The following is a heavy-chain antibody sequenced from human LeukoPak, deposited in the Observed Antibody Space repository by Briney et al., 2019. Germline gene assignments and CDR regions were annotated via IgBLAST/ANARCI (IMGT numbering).Heavy chain of an antibody. CDR3: ARVSDYDFWSGYYPGYYYYGMDV. Sequence: GASVKVSCKASGYTFTSYGISWVRQAPGQGLEWMGWISAYNGNTSYAQKLQGRVTMTTDTSTSTAYMELRSLRSDDTAVYNCARVSDYDFWSGYYPGYYYYGMDVWGQGTTVTVSS. J-gene: IGHJ6*02. V-gene: IGHV1-18*01. CDR1: GYTFTSYG. CDR2: ISAYNGNT. D-gene: IGHD3-3*01.